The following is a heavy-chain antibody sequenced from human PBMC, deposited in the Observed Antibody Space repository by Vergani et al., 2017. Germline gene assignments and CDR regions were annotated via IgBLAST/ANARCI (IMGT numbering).Heavy chain of an antibody. CDR3: ATPYCGGDCYSADYYYGMDV. CDR2: VDPEDGET. V-gene: IGHV1-69-2*01. CDR1: GYTFTDYY. Sequence: EVQLVQSGAEVKKPGATVKISCKVSGYTFTDYYMHWVQQAPGKGLEWMGLVDPEDGETIYAEKFKGRVTITAETSTDTAYMELSSLRSEDTAVYYCATPYCGGDCYSADYYYGMDVWGQGTTVTVSS. D-gene: IGHD2-21*02. J-gene: IGHJ6*02.